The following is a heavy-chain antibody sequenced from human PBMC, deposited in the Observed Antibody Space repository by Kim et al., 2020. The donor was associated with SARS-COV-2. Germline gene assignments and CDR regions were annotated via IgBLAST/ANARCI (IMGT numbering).Heavy chain of an antibody. D-gene: IGHD4-17*01. Sequence: ASVKVSCKVSGYTLTELSMHWVRQAPGKGLEWMGGFDPEDGETIYAQKFQGRVTMTEDTSTDTAYMELSSLRSEDTAVYYCARYPTTYGDYRAFDIWGQGTMVTVSS. CDR1: GYTLTELS. V-gene: IGHV1-24*01. CDR2: FDPEDGET. CDR3: ARYPTTYGDYRAFDI. J-gene: IGHJ3*02.